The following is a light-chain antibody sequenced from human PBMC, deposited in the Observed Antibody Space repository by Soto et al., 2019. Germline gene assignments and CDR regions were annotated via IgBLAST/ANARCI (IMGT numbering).Light chain of an antibody. V-gene: IGKV1-17*01. CDR1: QDIGTD. Sequence: DIQMTQSPSSLSASVGDRVIITCRASQDIGTDLGWYQQKPGKAPELLIFDASSLESGVPSRFSGSGSGTEFTLTISSLQPEDFATYYCLQHNSYPLTFGGGTKVDIK. CDR3: LQHNSYPLT. J-gene: IGKJ4*01. CDR2: DAS.